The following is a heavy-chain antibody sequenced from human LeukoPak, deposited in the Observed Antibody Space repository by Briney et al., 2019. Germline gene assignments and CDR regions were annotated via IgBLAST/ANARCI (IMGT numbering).Heavy chain of an antibody. J-gene: IGHJ6*02. V-gene: IGHV3-53*01. CDR3: ARGGSGSYYFPFAPTTKTYYYGMDV. D-gene: IGHD3-10*01. CDR1: GFTFSSNY. Sequence: GGSLRLSCAASGFTFSSNYMSWVRQAPGKGLEWVSVIYSGGSTYYSDSVKGRFTISRDNSKNTLYLQMNSLRAEDTAVYYCARGGSGSYYFPFAPTTKTYYYGMDVWGQGTTVTVSS. CDR2: IYSGGST.